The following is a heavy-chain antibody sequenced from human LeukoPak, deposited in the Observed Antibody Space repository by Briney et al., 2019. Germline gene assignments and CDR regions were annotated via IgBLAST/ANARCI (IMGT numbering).Heavy chain of an antibody. CDR1: GYNFTNYW. V-gene: IGHV5-10-1*01. D-gene: IGHD5-18*01. J-gene: IGHJ4*02. Sequence: GESLKISCKGSGYNFTNYWISWVRQMPGKGLEWMGRIDPSDSYTNYSPSFQGHVTISADKSISTAYLQWSSLKASDTAMYYCARRDTTMGNFDYWGQGTLVTVSS. CDR3: ARRDTTMGNFDY. CDR2: IDPSDSYT.